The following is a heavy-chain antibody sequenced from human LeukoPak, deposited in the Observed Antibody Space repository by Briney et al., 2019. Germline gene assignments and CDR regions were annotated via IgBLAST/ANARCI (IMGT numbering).Heavy chain of an antibody. CDR3: ARGSSGWYVRWFDP. CDR2: IYHSGST. V-gene: IGHV4-38-2*02. J-gene: IGHJ5*02. Sequence: SETLSLTCTVSGYSISSGYYWDWIRQPPGKGLEWIGSIYHSGSTYYNPSLKSRVTISVDTSKNQFSLKLSSVTAADTAVYYCARGSSGWYVRWFDPWGQGTLVTVSS. D-gene: IGHD6-19*01. CDR1: GYSISSGYY.